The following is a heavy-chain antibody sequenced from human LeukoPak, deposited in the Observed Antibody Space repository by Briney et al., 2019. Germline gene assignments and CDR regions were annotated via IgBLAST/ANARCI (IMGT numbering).Heavy chain of an antibody. D-gene: IGHD2-21*02. Sequence: GGSLRLSCAASGFTVSSNYMSWVRQAPGKGLEWVSVISGSGGSTYYADSVKGRFTISRDNSKNTLYLQMNSLRAEDTAVYYCAKSVGDYYFDYWGQGTLVTVSS. J-gene: IGHJ4*02. CDR2: ISGSGGST. CDR3: AKSVGDYYFDY. V-gene: IGHV3-23*01. CDR1: GFTVSSNY.